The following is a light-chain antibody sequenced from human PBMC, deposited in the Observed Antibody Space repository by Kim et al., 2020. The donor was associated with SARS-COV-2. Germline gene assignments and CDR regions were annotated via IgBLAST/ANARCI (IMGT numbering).Light chain of an antibody. CDR1: QSIDSN. V-gene: IGKV3-15*01. CDR2: GAS. J-gene: IGKJ2*01. Sequence: EIVMTQSPATLSVSPGERATLSCKASQSIDSNLAWYQQKPGQAPRVLVYGASTRATGIPARFSGSGSGTEFTLTISSLQSEDFAVYYCHQYNNWPPSTFGQGTKLEI. CDR3: HQYNNWPPST.